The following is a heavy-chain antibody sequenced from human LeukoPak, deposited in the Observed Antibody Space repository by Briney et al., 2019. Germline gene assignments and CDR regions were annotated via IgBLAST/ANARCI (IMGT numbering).Heavy chain of an antibody. D-gene: IGHD6-19*01. V-gene: IGHV4-34*01. CDR3: ARGRGYSSGWYDNAFDI. J-gene: IGHJ3*02. CDR2: INHSGST. Sequence: SETLSLTCAVYGGSFSGYYWSWIRQPPGKGLEWIGEINHSGSTNYNPSLKSRVTISVDTSKNQFSLKLSSVTAADTAVYYCARGRGYSSGWYDNAFDIWGQGTMVTVSS. CDR1: GGSFSGYY.